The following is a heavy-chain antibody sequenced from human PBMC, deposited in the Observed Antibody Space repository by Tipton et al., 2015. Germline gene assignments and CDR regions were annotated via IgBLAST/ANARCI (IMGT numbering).Heavy chain of an antibody. J-gene: IGHJ4*02. CDR1: GFIFDDYA. CDR2: ISWNSGTI. CDR3: VKVDNSNWSRWTYIDY. Sequence: SLRLSCQASGFIFDDYAMHWVRQVPGKGLEWVSTISWNSGTIAYADSVKGRFIMSRDNAKNSLYLQMNSLRLEDTALYYCVKVDNSNWSRWTYIDYWGQGTLVTVSS. V-gene: IGHV3-9*01. D-gene: IGHD4-11*01.